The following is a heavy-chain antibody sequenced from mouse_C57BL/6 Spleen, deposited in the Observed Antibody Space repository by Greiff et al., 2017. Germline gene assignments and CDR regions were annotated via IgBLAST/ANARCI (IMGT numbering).Heavy chain of an antibody. CDR1: GYTFTSYW. J-gene: IGHJ1*03. D-gene: IGHD1-1*01. V-gene: IGHV1-69*01. CDR3: ARWRRTVVNWDFDV. CDR2: IDPSDSYT. Sequence: QVQLQQPGAELVMPGASVKLSCKASGYTFTSYWMHWVKQRPGQGLEWIGEIDPSDSYTNYNQKFKGKSTLTVDNSSSTAYMQLSSLTSVDSAVYYCARWRRTVVNWDFDVWGTGTTVTVSS.